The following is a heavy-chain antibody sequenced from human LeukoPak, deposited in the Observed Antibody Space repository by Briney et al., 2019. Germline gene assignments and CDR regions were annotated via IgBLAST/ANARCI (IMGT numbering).Heavy chain of an antibody. V-gene: IGHV4-31*03. CDR1: GGSISSGGYY. Sequence: SQALSLTCTVSGGSISSGGYYWSWIRQHPGKGLEWIGYIYYSGSTYYNPSLKSRVTISVDTSKNQFSLKLSSVTAADTAVYYCASRVDTASYFDLWGRGTLVTVSS. J-gene: IGHJ2*01. CDR3: ASRVDTASYFDL. D-gene: IGHD5-18*01. CDR2: IYYSGST.